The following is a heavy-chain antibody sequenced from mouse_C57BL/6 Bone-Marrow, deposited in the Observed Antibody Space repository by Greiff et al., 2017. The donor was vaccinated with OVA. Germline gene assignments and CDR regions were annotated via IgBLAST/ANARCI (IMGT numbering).Heavy chain of an antibody. CDR2: IDPSDSYT. V-gene: IGHV1-50*01. CDR1: GYTFTSYW. CDR3: ARGWDEYFDY. Sequence: QLQQPGAELVKPGASVKLSCKASGYTFTSYWMQWVKQRPGQGLEWIGEIDPSDSYTNYNQKFKGKATLTVDTSSSTAYMQLSSLTSDDSAVYYCARGWDEYFDYWGQGTTLTVSS. J-gene: IGHJ2*01. D-gene: IGHD4-1*01.